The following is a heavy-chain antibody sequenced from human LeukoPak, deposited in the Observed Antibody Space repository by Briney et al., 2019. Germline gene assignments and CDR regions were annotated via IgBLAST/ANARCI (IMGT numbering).Heavy chain of an antibody. Sequence: GASVKVSCKASGYTFTSYGMSWVRQAPGQGLEWMGWISTYSGDTRYAQKLQGRVTMTTDPSTGTASMELRSLRSDDTAVYYCARDWYCSGGSCYDCFDPWGQGTLVTVSS. CDR3: ARDWYCSGGSCYDCFDP. CDR1: GYTFTSYG. D-gene: IGHD2-15*01. J-gene: IGHJ5*02. CDR2: ISTYSGDT. V-gene: IGHV1-18*01.